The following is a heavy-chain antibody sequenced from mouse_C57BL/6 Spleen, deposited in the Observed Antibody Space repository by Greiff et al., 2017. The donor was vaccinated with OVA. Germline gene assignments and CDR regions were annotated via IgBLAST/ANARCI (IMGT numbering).Heavy chain of an antibody. V-gene: IGHV1-82*01. Sequence: VQVVESGPELVKPGASVKISCKASGYAFSSSWMNWVKQRPGKGLEWIGRIYPGDGDTNYNGKFKGKATLTADKSSSTAYMQLSSLTSEDSAVYFCARDTPGNYWGQGTTLTVSS. J-gene: IGHJ2*01. CDR2: IYPGDGDT. CDR1: GYAFSSSW. D-gene: IGHD5-1-1*01. CDR3: ARDTPGNY.